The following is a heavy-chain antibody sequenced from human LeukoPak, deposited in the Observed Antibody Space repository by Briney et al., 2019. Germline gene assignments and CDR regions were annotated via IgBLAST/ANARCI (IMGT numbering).Heavy chain of an antibody. CDR1: GFTFSSYA. CDR2: IRYDGSNK. V-gene: IGHV3-30*02. CDR3: AKLYYDILTGYSVPDY. D-gene: IGHD3-9*01. J-gene: IGHJ4*02. Sequence: GRSLRLSXAASGFTFSSYAMHWVRQAPGKGLEWVAFIRYDGSNKYYADSVKGRFTISRDNSKNTLYLQMNSLRAEDTAVYYCAKLYYDILTGYSVPDYWGQGTLVTVSS.